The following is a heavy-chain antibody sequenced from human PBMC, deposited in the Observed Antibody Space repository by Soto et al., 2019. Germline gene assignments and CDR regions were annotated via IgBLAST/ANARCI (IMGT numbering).Heavy chain of an antibody. Sequence: SETLSLTCTVSGGSISGSSYYWGWIRQPPGKGLEWIGSIYYSGSTYYNPSLKSRVTISVDTSKNQFSLKLSSVTAADTAVYYCARQSDPIVVVPAATPFDYWGQGTLVTVSS. J-gene: IGHJ4*02. CDR2: IYYSGST. V-gene: IGHV4-39*01. D-gene: IGHD2-2*01. CDR1: GGSISGSSYY. CDR3: ARQSDPIVVVPAATPFDY.